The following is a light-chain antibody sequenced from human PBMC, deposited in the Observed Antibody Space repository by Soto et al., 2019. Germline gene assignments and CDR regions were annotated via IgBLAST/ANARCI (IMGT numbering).Light chain of an antibody. CDR1: QDISNY. V-gene: IGKV1-33*01. Sequence: DIQMTQSPSSLSASVGDRVTITCQASQDISNYLNWYQQTPGKAPKLLIYDASNLETGVPSRFSGSGSGTDFTFTISSLQPEDIATYYCQQYDSLPYTFGQGTKVDIK. CDR3: QQYDSLPYT. J-gene: IGKJ2*01. CDR2: DAS.